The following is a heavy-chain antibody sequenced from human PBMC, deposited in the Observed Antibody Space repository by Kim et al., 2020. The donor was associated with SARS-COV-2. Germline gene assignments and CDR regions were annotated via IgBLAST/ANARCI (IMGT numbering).Heavy chain of an antibody. J-gene: IGHJ4*02. CDR3: ARRLDY. V-gene: IGHV3-48*01. Sequence: GGSLRLSCAASGFTLSSYSMNWVRQAPGKGLEWVSHISSSSSSSTIYYADSVWGRFTISRDNAKNSLYLQMNSLRAEDTAVYYCARRLDYWGQGTLVTVSS. CDR1: GFTLSSYS. CDR2: ISSSSSSSTI.